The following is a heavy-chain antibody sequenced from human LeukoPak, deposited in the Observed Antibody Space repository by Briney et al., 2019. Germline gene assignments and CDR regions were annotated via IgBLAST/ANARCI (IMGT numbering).Heavy chain of an antibody. V-gene: IGHV1-2*02. CDR1: GYTFTGYY. CDR3: AREMNSGYDEGGLEC. CDR2: INPNSGGT. J-gene: IGHJ4*02. Sequence: ASVKVSCKASGYTFTGYYMHWVRQAPGQGLEWMGWINPNSGGTNYAQKFQGRVTMTRDTSISTAYMELSRLRSDDTAVDYCAREMNSGYDEGGLECWGQGTLVTVSS. D-gene: IGHD5-12*01.